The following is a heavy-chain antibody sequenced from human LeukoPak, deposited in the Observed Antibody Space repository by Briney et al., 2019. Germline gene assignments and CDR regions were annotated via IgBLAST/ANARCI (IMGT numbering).Heavy chain of an antibody. J-gene: IGHJ6*03. D-gene: IGHD6-19*01. CDR2: IIPIFGTA. V-gene: IGHV1-69*06. Sequence: GASVKVSCKASGGTFSSYAISWVRQAPGQGLEWMGGIIPIFGTANYAQKFQGRVTITADKSTSTAYMELSSLRSEDTAVYCCARGLGTVAGPGDYYYYMDVWGKGTTVTISS. CDR3: ARGLGTVAGPGDYYYYMDV. CDR1: GGTFSSYA.